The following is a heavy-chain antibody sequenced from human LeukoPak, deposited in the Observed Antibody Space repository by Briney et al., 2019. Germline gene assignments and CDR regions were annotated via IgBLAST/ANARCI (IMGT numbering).Heavy chain of an antibody. V-gene: IGHV3-20*04. Sequence: GGSLRLSCVASGFTFEDYAMTWVRQIPGKGLEWVSGINWNGDSPAYSDSVKGRFTISRDNAKNYLFLDMNSLRAEDTAFYYCARDRQWLGVDFWGQRTLVTVSS. D-gene: IGHD6-19*01. CDR3: ARDRQWLGVDF. J-gene: IGHJ4*02. CDR1: GFTFEDYA. CDR2: INWNGDSP.